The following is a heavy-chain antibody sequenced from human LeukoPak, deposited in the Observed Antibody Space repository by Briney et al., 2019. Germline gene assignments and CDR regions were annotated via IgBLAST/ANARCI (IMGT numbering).Heavy chain of an antibody. CDR2: ISSSGSNT. D-gene: IGHD6-13*01. CDR1: GLSFSDYY. Sequence: GGSLRLSCAASGLSFSDYYMVWIRQAPGKGPEWVSVISSSGSNTNYADSVRGRFTVSRDNAKNSLSLQMNRLRPEDSAVYYCARADSSSWFDYWGQGTLVTVSS. V-gene: IGHV3-11*05. CDR3: ARADSSSWFDY. J-gene: IGHJ4*02.